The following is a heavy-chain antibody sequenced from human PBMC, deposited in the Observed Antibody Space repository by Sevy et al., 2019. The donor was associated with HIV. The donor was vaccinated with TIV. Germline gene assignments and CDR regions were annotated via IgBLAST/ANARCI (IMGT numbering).Heavy chain of an antibody. CDR1: GFTFDDYT. Sequence: GGSLRLSCAASGFTFDDYTMLWVRQAPGKGLEWVSLISWDGGSTYYADSVKGRFTISRDNSKNSLYLQMNSLRTEDTALYYCAKDRHPGIAAAGMGRVDAFDIWGQGTMVTVSS. V-gene: IGHV3-43*01. D-gene: IGHD6-13*01. J-gene: IGHJ3*02. CDR2: ISWDGGST. CDR3: AKDRHPGIAAAGMGRVDAFDI.